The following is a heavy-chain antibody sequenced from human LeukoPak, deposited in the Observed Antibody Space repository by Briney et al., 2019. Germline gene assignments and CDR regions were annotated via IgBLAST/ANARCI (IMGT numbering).Heavy chain of an antibody. Sequence: GGSLRLSCAASGFTFSSYEMNWDRQAPGKGLEWVSYISSSGSTIYYADSVKGRFTISRDNAKNSLYLQMNSLRAEDTAVYYCARDSSSSDFDYWGQGTLVTVSS. CDR2: ISSSGSTI. D-gene: IGHD6-13*01. V-gene: IGHV3-48*03. CDR3: ARDSSSSDFDY. CDR1: GFTFSSYE. J-gene: IGHJ4*02.